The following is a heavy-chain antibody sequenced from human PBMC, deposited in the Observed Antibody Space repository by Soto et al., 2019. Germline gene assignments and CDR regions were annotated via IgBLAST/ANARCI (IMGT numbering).Heavy chain of an antibody. J-gene: IGHJ4*02. CDR3: AKGGPDAFCGGGRCYFES. CDR1: GFTFSSYG. V-gene: IGHV3-30*18. Sequence: GGSLRLSCAASGFTFSSYGMHWVRQAPGKGLEWVAVISYEGSNKYYADSVKGRFTISRDNSKNSLYLQMNSLRREDTALYYCAKGGPDAFCGGGRCYFESWGQGTQVTVSS. CDR2: ISYEGSNK. D-gene: IGHD2-21*01.